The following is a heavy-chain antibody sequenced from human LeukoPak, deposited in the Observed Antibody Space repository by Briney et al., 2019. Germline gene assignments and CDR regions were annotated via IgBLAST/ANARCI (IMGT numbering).Heavy chain of an antibody. D-gene: IGHD4-11*01. CDR2: IWSDGSEK. J-gene: IGHJ4*02. CDR1: GFTYSHFG. CDR3: VKDAQRGFDYSNSLEY. V-gene: IGHV3-33*06. Sequence: PGGSLRLSCAASGFTYSHFGMHWVRQAPGKGLEWVAVIWSDGSEKYYGDAVKGRFTISRDNSRNTLYLQMNNLRDDDTAVYFCVKDAQRGFDYSNSLEYWGQGTLVIVSS.